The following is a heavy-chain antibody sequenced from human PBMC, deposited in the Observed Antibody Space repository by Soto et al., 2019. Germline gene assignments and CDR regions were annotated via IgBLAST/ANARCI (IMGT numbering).Heavy chain of an antibody. CDR2: INARNGNT. D-gene: IGHD1-26*01. J-gene: IGHJ4*02. V-gene: IGHV1-3*01. CDR1: GYTFTSYA. CDR3: ARMGYSGSYCDY. Sequence: QVQLVQSGAEVKKPGASVKVSCKASGYTFTSYAMHWVRQAPGQRLEWMGWINARNGNTKYSQKFQGRVTITRDTSASTAYMELSSLRSEDTAVYYCARMGYSGSYCDYWGQGTLVTVSS.